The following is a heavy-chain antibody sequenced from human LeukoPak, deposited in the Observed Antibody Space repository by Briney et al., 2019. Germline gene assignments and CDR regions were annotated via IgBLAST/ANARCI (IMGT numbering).Heavy chain of an antibody. D-gene: IGHD5-12*01. CDR1: GGSFSGYY. CDR3: VGVATGSYGMDV. Sequence: SETLSLTCAVYGGSFSGYYWTWIRQTPGKGLEWIGEIHYSGSTYYNPSLKSRVTISVDTSKNQFSLKLSSVTAADTAVYYCVGVATGSYGMDVWGQGTTVTVSS. J-gene: IGHJ6*02. CDR2: IHYSGST. V-gene: IGHV4-34*09.